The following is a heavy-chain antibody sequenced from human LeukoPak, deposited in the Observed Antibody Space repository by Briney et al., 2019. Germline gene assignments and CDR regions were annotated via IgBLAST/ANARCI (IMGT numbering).Heavy chain of an antibody. Sequence: GGSLRLSCAASGFTFNNYGIHWVRQAPGKGLEWVTFIRYDGSNKYYADSVKGRFTISGDNSKNTLYLQMNSLRAEDTAVYYCAKSFGPVIAAAGTGADWGQGTLVTVSS. D-gene: IGHD6-13*01. CDR2: IRYDGSNK. CDR3: AKSFGPVIAAAGTGAD. CDR1: GFTFNNYG. V-gene: IGHV3-30*02. J-gene: IGHJ4*02.